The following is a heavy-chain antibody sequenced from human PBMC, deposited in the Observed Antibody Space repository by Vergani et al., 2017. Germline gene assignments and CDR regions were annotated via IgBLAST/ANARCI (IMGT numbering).Heavy chain of an antibody. CDR1: GGSFTSYH. J-gene: IGHJ6*03. CDR2: IDHTGRP. D-gene: IGHD4-11*01. CDR3: ARVNTETNGHLYYYYYMDV. V-gene: IGHV4-34*01. Sequence: QVQLQQWGGGLLKPSETLSLTCVVTGGSFTSYHWPWIRQSPGEGLEWVGDIDHTGRPDYNPSLKSRLTMSVDKSRNQFSLTLNSVTATDTAIYFCARVNTETNGHLYYYYYMDVWGQGTAVTVS.